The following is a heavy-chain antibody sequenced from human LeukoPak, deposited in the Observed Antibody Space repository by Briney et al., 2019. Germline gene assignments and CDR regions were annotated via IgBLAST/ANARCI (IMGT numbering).Heavy chain of an antibody. J-gene: IGHJ6*03. Sequence: GGSLRLSCVASGFTFSSYSMNWVRQAPGKGLEWVSSISSSSTYIYYRDSVKGRFTISRDNAKNSLYLQMNSLRAEDTAVYYCAKVGYYGSGSKAYYYYYYMDVWGKGTTVTISS. CDR2: ISSSSTYI. CDR1: GFTFSSYS. V-gene: IGHV3-21*01. CDR3: AKVGYYGSGSKAYYYYYYMDV. D-gene: IGHD3-10*01.